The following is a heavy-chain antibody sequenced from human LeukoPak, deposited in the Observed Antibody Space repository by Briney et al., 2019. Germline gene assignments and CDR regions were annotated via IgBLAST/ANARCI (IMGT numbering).Heavy chain of an antibody. V-gene: IGHV1-46*01. J-gene: IGHJ4*02. CDR2: INPSGGST. CDR3: ARLRVDTGDY. CDR1: GYTFTSYY. D-gene: IGHD5-18*01. Sequence: ASVKVSCKASGYTFTSYYMHWLRQAPGQGLEWMGIINPSGGSTSYAQKFQGRVTMTKDTSTSTVYMELSSLRSEDTAVYYCARLRVDTGDYWGQGTLVTVSS.